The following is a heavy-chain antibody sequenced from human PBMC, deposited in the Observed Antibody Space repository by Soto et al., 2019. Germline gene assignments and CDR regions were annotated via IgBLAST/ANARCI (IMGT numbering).Heavy chain of an antibody. V-gene: IGHV3-7*01. CDR3: ARERWFSPLHYYYLLDV. CDR1: GFTFHNFW. J-gene: IGHJ6*02. D-gene: IGHD3-22*01. Sequence: GGSLRLSCVVSGFTFHNFWVTWVRQAPGKGLEWVASIHPDGSEAYYVDSLKGRFTISRDNGKNSPYLQMNNLRVEDTAVYYCARERWFSPLHYYYLLDVWGQGTTVTVYS. CDR2: IHPDGSEA.